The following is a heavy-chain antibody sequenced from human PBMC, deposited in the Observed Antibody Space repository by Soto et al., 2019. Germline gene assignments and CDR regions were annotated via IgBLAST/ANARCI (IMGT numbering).Heavy chain of an antibody. J-gene: IGHJ4*02. D-gene: IGHD2-15*01. CDR3: ARALVMPPAFDY. CDR1: GYSISSGYF. V-gene: IGHV4-38-2*01. CDR2: IYHSGTA. Sequence: KTSETLSLTCGVSGYSISSGYFWGWVRQPPGKGLEWIGSIYHSGTAHYNPSLQSRVTISIDTSRNQLFLELRSMTAADTAFYYCARALVMPPAFDYWGQGTLVTVSS.